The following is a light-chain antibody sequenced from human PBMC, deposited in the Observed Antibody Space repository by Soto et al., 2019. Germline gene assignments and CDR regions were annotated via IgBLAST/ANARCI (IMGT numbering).Light chain of an antibody. CDR2: AAS. Sequence: IQMPQSPSSLSESVGDRVTITCRASQSISSYLNWYQQKPGKAPKLLIYAASSLQSGVPSRFSGSGSGTDFTLTISSLQPEDFATYYCQQSYSTPRTFGQGTKVDIK. J-gene: IGKJ1*01. V-gene: IGKV1-39*01. CDR3: QQSYSTPRT. CDR1: QSISSY.